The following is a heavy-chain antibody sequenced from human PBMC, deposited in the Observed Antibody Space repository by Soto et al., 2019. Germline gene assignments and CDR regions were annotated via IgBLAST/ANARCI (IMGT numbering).Heavy chain of an antibody. J-gene: IGHJ6*02. CDR1: GFTFSGYY. CDR3: ARSRPHCSSNTCYGYYYGMDV. V-gene: IGHV3-11*06. Sequence: QVQLVESGGGLVKPGGSLRLSCAASGFTFSGYYMTWIRQAPGKGLEWVSYISGTGDYTNYADSVKGRFTTSRDNAKNSLYLQMNSLRAEDTAVYYCARSRPHCSSNTCYGYYYGMDVWGQGTTVTVSS. D-gene: IGHD2-2*01. CDR2: ISGTGDYT.